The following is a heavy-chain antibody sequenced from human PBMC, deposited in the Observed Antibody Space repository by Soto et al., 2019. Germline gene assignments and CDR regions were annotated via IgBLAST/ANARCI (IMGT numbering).Heavy chain of an antibody. J-gene: IGHJ1*01. D-gene: IGHD3-22*01. CDR2: IYSGGST. Sequence: EVQLVESGGGLIQPEGSLRLSCAASGFTVSSNYMSWVRQAPGKGLEWVSVIYSGGSTYYADSVKGRFTISRDNSKNTLYLQMNRLRAEDTAVYYCARDRVESGYPEYFQHWGQGTLVTVSS. V-gene: IGHV3-53*01. CDR3: ARDRVESGYPEYFQH. CDR1: GFTVSSNY.